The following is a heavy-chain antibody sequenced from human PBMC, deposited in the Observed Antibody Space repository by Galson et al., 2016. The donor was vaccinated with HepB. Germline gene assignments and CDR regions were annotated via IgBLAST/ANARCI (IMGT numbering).Heavy chain of an antibody. J-gene: IGHJ5*02. V-gene: IGHV1-8*01. Sequence: SVKVSCKASGYTFTNYDINWVRQATGQGLEWMGWMNSRSGKTGYAQKFQGRVTMTRNTSITTAYMELSSLKSEDTAVYYCARGLSYYYGPGTQWRWFDPWGQGTLVTVSS. D-gene: IGHD3-10*01. CDR3: ARGLSYYYGPGTQWRWFDP. CDR2: MNSRSGKT. CDR1: GYTFTNYD.